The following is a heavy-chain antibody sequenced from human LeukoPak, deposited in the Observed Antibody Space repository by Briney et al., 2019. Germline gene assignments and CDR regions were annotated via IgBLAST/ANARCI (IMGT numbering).Heavy chain of an antibody. Sequence: ASVKVSCKASGYTFTSYAMNWVRQAPGQGLEWMGWINTNTGNPTYAQGLTGRFVFSLDTSVSTAYLQISSLKAEDTAVYYCAREKWLLLRNAFDIWGQGTMVTVSS. D-gene: IGHD3-22*01. J-gene: IGHJ3*02. V-gene: IGHV7-4-1*02. CDR1: GYTFTSYA. CDR2: INTNTGNP. CDR3: AREKWLLLRNAFDI.